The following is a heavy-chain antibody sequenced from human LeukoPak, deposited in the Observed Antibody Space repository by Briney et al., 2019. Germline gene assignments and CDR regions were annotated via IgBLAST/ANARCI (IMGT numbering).Heavy chain of an antibody. J-gene: IGHJ4*02. CDR1: GASINDYY. CDR2: VYHTGTS. V-gene: IGHV4-59*01. Sequence: PSETLSLTCSVSGASINDYYWTWIRQPPGKGLEWIGYVYHTGTSGYHPSLKSRVAISLDTSNNQVSLTLRSVTAADTAVYFCTRVVNGGHFDSWGQGTLVTVSS. CDR3: TRVVNGGHFDS. D-gene: IGHD2-8*01.